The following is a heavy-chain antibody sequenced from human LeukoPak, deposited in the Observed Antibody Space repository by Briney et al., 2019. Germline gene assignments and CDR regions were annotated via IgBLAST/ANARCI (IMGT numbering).Heavy chain of an antibody. V-gene: IGHV4-4*02. CDR2: IYHSGGP. J-gene: IGHJ4*02. CDR1: GGSISSNNW. D-gene: IGHD1-1*01. Sequence: SETLSLTCAVSGGSISSNNWWGWARQPPGKGLGWIGEIYHSGGPNYNPSLKSRVTISVDKSRNHFSLNLSSVTAADTAVYYCARVNINNWHSCDYWGQGTLVTVSS. CDR3: ARVNINNWHSCDY.